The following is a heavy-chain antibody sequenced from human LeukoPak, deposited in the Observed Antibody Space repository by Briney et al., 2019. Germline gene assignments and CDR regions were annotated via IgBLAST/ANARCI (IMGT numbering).Heavy chain of an antibody. CDR2: ISTYNGRT. J-gene: IGHJ4*02. D-gene: IGHD2-15*01. CDR1: NYTFISYS. Sequence: ASVKVSCKASNYTFISYSITWVRQAPGQGLEWMGWISTYNGRTNYAPNFQDRVTMTSDRSTSTAYMELRSLRSDDTAVYYCARCRSQGGSCYSGAYWGQGTLVTVSS. CDR3: ARCRSQGGSCYSGAY. V-gene: IGHV1-18*01.